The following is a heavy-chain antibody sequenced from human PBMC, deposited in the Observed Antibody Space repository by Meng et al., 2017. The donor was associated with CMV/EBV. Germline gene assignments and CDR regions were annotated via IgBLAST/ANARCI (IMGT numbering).Heavy chain of an antibody. J-gene: IGHJ6*02. Sequence: SAKVSCKASGGTFSSYAISWVRQAPGQGLEWMGGIIPILGIANYAQKVQGRVTITADKSTSTAYMELSSLRSEDTTVYYCARGGDIVVVPAAFPCYYYGMDVWGQGTTVTVSS. CDR2: IIPILGIA. CDR3: ARGGDIVVVPAAFPCYYYGMDV. CDR1: GGTFSSYA. D-gene: IGHD2-2*01. V-gene: IGHV1-69*10.